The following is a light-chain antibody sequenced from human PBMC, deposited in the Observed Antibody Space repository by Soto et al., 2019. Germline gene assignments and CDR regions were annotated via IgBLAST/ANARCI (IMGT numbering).Light chain of an antibody. V-gene: IGLV1-40*01. CDR2: TNT. CDR1: RSNIGAGYD. J-gene: IGLJ2*01. Sequence: QSVLTQPPSVSGAPGQRVTISCTGSRSNIGAGYDVHWYQQFPGAVPKLLVYTNTNRPSGVPDRFSGSKSGTSASLAIAGLQAEDEADFYCQSYDSTLSGWIFGGGTKVTVL. CDR3: QSYDSTLSGWI.